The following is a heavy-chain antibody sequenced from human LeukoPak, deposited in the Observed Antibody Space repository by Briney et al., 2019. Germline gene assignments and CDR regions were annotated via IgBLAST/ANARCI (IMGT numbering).Heavy chain of an antibody. D-gene: IGHD3-22*01. CDR2: MNPNSGNT. V-gene: IGHV1-8*01. CDR1: GYTFTSYD. CDR3: ARGVAVSYYYYYYYMDV. Sequence: ASVKVSCKASGYTFTSYDINWVRQATGQGLEWMGWMNPNSGNTGYAQKFQGRVTMTRNTSISTAYMELSSLRSEDTAVYYCARGVAVSYYYYYYYMDVWGKGTTVTVSS. J-gene: IGHJ6*03.